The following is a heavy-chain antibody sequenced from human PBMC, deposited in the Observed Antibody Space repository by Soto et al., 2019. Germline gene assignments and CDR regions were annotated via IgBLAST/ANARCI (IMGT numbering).Heavy chain of an antibody. Sequence: QVQLVQSGAEVKKPGASMKVSCKASGYTFSDYYMHWVRQAPGQGLECMGWISPNNGATNYAQKFQDRVTMTRDASITTAHMELGRLRSDDTAVYYCARGGEFCSTGSCNSSLGDAFDVWGQGTTVTVSS. CDR1: GYTFSDYY. CDR3: ARGGEFCSTGSCNSSLGDAFDV. D-gene: IGHD2-15*01. V-gene: IGHV1-2*02. CDR2: ISPNNGAT. J-gene: IGHJ3*01.